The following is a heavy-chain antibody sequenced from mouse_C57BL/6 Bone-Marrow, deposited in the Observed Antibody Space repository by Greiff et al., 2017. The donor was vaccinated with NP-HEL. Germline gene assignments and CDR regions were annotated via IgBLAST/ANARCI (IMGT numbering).Heavy chain of an antibody. CDR3: ARWGHYYGSSCDFDY. Sequence: VQLQQSGAELARPGASVKLSCKASGYTFTSYGISWVKQRTGQGLEWIGEIYPRSGNTYYNEKFKGKATLTADKSSSTAYMELRSLTSEDSAVYFCARWGHYYGSSCDFDYWGQGTTLTVSS. J-gene: IGHJ2*01. D-gene: IGHD1-1*01. CDR2: IYPRSGNT. CDR1: GYTFTSYG. V-gene: IGHV1-81*01.